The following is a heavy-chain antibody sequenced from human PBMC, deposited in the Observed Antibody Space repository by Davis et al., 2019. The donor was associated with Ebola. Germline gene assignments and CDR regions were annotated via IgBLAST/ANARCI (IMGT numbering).Heavy chain of an antibody. D-gene: IGHD2-8*01. CDR3: ARQSLVLMVYGNWFDP. CDR2: IYYSESS. V-gene: IGHV4-59*08. Sequence: SETLSLTCTVSGGSISSPYWSWIRQPPGKGLEWIGYIYYSESSNYNPSLKSRVTISVDTSKNQFSLKLSSVTAADTAVYYCARQSLVLMVYGNWFDPWGQGTLVTVSS. J-gene: IGHJ5*02. CDR1: GGSISSPY.